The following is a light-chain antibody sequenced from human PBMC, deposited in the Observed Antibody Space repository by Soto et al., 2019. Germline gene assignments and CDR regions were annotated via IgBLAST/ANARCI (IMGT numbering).Light chain of an antibody. V-gene: IGKV1D-12*01. J-gene: IGKJ4*01. CDR2: DAS. CDR1: QDINYY. CDR3: QQANSFPLT. Sequence: DIPLTQSPSPVSASLGERVTIPCRASQDINYYLAWYQQKLGRAPNLLISDASTLQSGVPSRFSGSGSGTDFTLTIDSLQPEDFAIYYCQQANSFPLTFGGGTKVQIK.